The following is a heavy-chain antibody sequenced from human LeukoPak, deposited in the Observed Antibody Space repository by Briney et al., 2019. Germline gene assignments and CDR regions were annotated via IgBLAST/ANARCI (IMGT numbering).Heavy chain of an antibody. D-gene: IGHD5-12*01. CDR2: IRDDGSIE. CDR1: GFTFSSYG. J-gene: IGHJ6*03. Sequence: GGSLRLSCAASGFTFSSYGMHWVRQAPGKGLEWVAFIRDDGSIEYYADSVKGRVTISRDKSKNTLYLQMNSLRTGDTAVYYCAKDTVKVTTIRRVPHYMDVWGKGTTVTISS. V-gene: IGHV3-30*02. CDR3: AKDTVKVTTIRRVPHYMDV.